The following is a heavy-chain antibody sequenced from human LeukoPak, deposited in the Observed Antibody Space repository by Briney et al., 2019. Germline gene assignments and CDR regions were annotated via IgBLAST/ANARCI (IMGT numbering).Heavy chain of an antibody. CDR3: ARGGLVVVVAATQDLDYYGMDV. CDR2: IYTSGST. CDR1: GGSISSYY. D-gene: IGHD2-15*01. Sequence: PSETLSLTCTVSGGSISSYYWSWIRQPAGKGLEWIGRIYTSGSTNYSPSLKSRVTMSVDTSKNQFSLKLSSVTAADTAVYYCARGGLVVVVAATQDLDYYGMDVWGQGTTVTVSS. J-gene: IGHJ6*02. V-gene: IGHV4-4*07.